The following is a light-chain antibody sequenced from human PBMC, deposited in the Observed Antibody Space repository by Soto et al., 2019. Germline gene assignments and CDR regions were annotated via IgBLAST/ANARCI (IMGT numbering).Light chain of an antibody. Sequence: EIVITQSPGTLSLSRVERATLSCRASVSVSTNLAWYQQKAGQAPRLLIYGASTRATGIPARFSGSGSGTEFTLTISSLQSEDFAVYYCQQYSIWRTFGQGTKVDIK. J-gene: IGKJ1*01. V-gene: IGKV3-15*01. CDR2: GAS. CDR3: QQYSIWRT. CDR1: VSVSTN.